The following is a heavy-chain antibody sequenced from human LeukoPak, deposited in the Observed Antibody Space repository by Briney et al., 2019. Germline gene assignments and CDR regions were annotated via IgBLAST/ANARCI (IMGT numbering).Heavy chain of an antibody. Sequence: PGGSLRLSCAASGFTFSSYSMNWVRQAPGKGLEWVSYISSSSSTIYYADSVKGRFTISRDNAKNSLYLQMNSLRAEDTAVYYCASSAAVAGAPFDYWGQGTLVTVSS. CDR3: ASSAAVAGAPFDY. J-gene: IGHJ4*02. V-gene: IGHV3-48*04. D-gene: IGHD6-19*01. CDR2: ISSSSSTI. CDR1: GFTFSSYS.